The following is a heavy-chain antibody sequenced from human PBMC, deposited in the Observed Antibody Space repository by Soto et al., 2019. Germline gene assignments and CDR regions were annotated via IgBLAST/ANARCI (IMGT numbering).Heavy chain of an antibody. D-gene: IGHD3-22*01. CDR2: IYYSGST. CDR3: ARDAPHYYDSVDAFDI. V-gene: IGHV4-59*01. Sequence: SETLSLTCTVSGGSISSYYWSWIRQPPGKGLEWIGYIYYSGSTNYNPSLESRVTISVDTSKNQFSLKLSSVTAADTAVFYCARDAPHYYDSVDAFDIWGQGTMVTVSS. CDR1: GGSISSYY. J-gene: IGHJ3*02.